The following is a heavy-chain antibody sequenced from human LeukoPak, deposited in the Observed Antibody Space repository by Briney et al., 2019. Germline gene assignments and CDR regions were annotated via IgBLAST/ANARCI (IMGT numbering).Heavy chain of an antibody. Sequence: SETLSLTCTVSGASINSYYWTWIRQSPGKGLEWIGYIHSTGSTNYNFSLRRRVIMSVDKSKNQFSLNLSSVTAADTAVYYCVRDEKGDYNFDYWGQGTLVTVSS. V-gene: IGHV4-59*01. D-gene: IGHD4-17*01. J-gene: IGHJ4*02. CDR2: IHSTGST. CDR1: GASINSYY. CDR3: VRDEKGDYNFDY.